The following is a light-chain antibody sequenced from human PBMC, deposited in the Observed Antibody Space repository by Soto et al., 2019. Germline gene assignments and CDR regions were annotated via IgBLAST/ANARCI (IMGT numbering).Light chain of an antibody. CDR2: GAS. V-gene: IGKV3-15*01. J-gene: IGKJ1*01. CDR1: QSVSSK. Sequence: EIVLTQSPGTLSVSPGERATLSCRASQSVSSKLAWYQQKPGQAPRLLFYGASTGATGIPARFSGSGSETEFTLSISSLQSEDYADYYCQQYTNWPGTFGQGTNV. CDR3: QQYTNWPGT.